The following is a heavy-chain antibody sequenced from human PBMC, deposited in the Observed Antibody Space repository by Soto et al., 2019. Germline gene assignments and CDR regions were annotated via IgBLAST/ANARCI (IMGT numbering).Heavy chain of an antibody. CDR2: IIPVLGAP. CDR1: GGTFSSDS. D-gene: IGHD3-10*01. CDR3: ADAAFYYGPGGT. V-gene: IGHV1-69*11. Sequence: QVQLVQSGAEVKKSGSSVKVSCKASGGTFSSDSISWVRQAPGQGLEWMGGIIPVLGAPDYAQKFQGRVTNTADESTSTGYMELGSLKPGGTAVYYWADAAFYYGPGGTWGQGTLVTVSS. J-gene: IGHJ5*02.